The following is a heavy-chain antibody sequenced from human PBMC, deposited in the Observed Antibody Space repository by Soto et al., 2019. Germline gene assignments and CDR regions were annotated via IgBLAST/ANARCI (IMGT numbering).Heavy chain of an antibody. Sequence: EVQLVESGGGLVQPGGSLRLSGAASGFTVSSNYMSGVRQAPGKGLEGVSVINSGGSTYYADSVKGRFTISRDNSKNTLYLQMNSLRAEDTAVYYCARDGPRPTDDYGDYDQYYYYMDVWGKGTTVTVSS. J-gene: IGHJ6*03. CDR2: INSGGST. CDR1: GFTVSSNY. V-gene: IGHV3-66*01. CDR3: ARDGPRPTDDYGDYDQYYYYMDV. D-gene: IGHD4-17*01.